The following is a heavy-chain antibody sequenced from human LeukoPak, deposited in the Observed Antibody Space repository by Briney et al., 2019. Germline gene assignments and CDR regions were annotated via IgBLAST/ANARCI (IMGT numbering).Heavy chain of an antibody. Sequence: SETLSLTCTVSGGSISSYYWSWIRQPPGKGLEWIGYIYYSGSTNYNPSLKSRVTISVDTSKNQFSLKLSSVTAADTAVYYCARDTRGCGYSSGRHNWFDPWGQGTLVTVSS. CDR3: ARDTRGCGYSSGRHNWFDP. CDR1: GGSISSYY. V-gene: IGHV4-59*01. J-gene: IGHJ5*02. D-gene: IGHD6-19*01. CDR2: IYYSGST.